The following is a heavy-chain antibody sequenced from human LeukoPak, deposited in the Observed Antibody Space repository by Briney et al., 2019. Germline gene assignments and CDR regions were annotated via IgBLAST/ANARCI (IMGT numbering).Heavy chain of an antibody. J-gene: IGHJ4*02. V-gene: IGHV3-48*03. CDR2: IGSRVNTI. D-gene: IGHD4-17*01. Sequence: GGSLRLSCSASGFIFSSYEMTWVRQAPGKGLEWISYIGSRVNTIYYADSVKGRFTISRDNARNSLYLQMNSLRAEDMALYYCAKGRGLSYDYGVDYWGQGTLVTVSS. CDR3: AKGRGLSYDYGVDY. CDR1: GFIFSSYE.